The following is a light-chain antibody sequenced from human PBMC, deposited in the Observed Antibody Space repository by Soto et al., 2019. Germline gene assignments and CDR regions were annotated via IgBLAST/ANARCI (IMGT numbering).Light chain of an antibody. Sequence: QAVVTQPPSVSAAPGQTVTISCSGSSSNIGNNYVSWYQQLPGTAPKLLIYEDNKRPLGIPDRFSGSKSGTSATLGITGLQTGDEADYYCGTWDSSLTAGVFGGGTKLTVL. CDR2: EDN. V-gene: IGLV1-51*02. CDR3: GTWDSSLTAGV. CDR1: SSNIGNNY. J-gene: IGLJ3*02.